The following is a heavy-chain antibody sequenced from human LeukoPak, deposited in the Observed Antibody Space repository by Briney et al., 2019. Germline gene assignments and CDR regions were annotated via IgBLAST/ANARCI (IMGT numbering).Heavy chain of an antibody. Sequence: PGGSLRLSCAASGFTFSIYEMNWVRQAPGKGLEWVSSSSGSTIYYADSVKGRFTISRDNAKNSLYLQMNSLRAEDTAVYYCVRVPTSHYAADSWGQGTLVTVSS. CDR1: GFTFSIYE. J-gene: IGHJ4*02. CDR2: SSSGSTI. V-gene: IGHV3-48*03. CDR3: VRVPTSHYAADS. D-gene: IGHD2-2*01.